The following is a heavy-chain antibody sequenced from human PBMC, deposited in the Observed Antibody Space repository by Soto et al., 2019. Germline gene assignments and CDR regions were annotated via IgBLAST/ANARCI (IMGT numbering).Heavy chain of an antibody. CDR2: ISGYNGNK. CDR1: GYSFTSYG. CDR3: ARDLGQQLVDY. Sequence: QVQLVQSGAEVKKPGASVTVSCKASGYSFTSYGITWVRQAPGQGLEWMGWISGYNGNKKYAQKLQGRVTMTTDTSTSTAYIELRSLRSDDTAVYYCARDLGQQLVDYWGQGTLVTVSS. D-gene: IGHD6-13*01. J-gene: IGHJ4*02. V-gene: IGHV1-18*01.